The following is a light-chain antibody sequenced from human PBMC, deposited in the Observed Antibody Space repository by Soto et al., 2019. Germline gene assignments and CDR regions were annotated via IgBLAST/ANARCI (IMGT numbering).Light chain of an antibody. Sequence: DIQMTQSPSTLSASVGDRVTITCRASQSMTNWLAWYLQKPGKAPKLPIYDASNLESGVPSRFSGSGSGTEFTLTISSLQPDDFATYYCQQYTTYSWTFGQGTRVEIK. V-gene: IGKV1-5*01. CDR1: QSMTNW. CDR2: DAS. CDR3: QQYTTYSWT. J-gene: IGKJ1*01.